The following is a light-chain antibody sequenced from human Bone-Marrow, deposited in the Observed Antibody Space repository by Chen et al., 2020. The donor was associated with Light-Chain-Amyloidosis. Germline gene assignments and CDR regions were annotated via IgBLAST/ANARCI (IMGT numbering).Light chain of an antibody. Sequence: EIVLTQSPGTLSLSPGEGANLSCRANQTISSYYLTWYQQKFGQAPRLLIYGSSSRATGIPDRFTGSGSGTDFTLTINRLEPEDFAMYYCQQYGTSPLTFGGGTKVEIK. CDR2: GSS. J-gene: IGKJ4*01. CDR1: QTISSYY. CDR3: QQYGTSPLT. V-gene: IGKV3-20*01.